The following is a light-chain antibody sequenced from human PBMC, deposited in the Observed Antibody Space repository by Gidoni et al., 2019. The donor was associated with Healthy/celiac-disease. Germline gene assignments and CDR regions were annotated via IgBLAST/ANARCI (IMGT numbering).Light chain of an antibody. CDR2: KAS. V-gene: IGKV1-5*03. J-gene: IGKJ4*01. CDR3: QQYNSYSLT. CDR1: QSISSW. Sequence: DIQMTQSPSTLSASVGDRVTITCRASQSISSWLAWYQQKPRKAPKLLIYKASSLESGVPSRFSGSGSGTEFTLTISSLQPDDFATYYCQQYNSYSLTFGGXTKVEIK.